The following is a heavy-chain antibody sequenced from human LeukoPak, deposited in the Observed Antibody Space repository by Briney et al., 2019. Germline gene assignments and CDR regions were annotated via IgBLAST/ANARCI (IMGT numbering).Heavy chain of an antibody. J-gene: IGHJ4*02. D-gene: IGHD3-22*01. Sequence: PSQTLSLTCTVSGGSISSGSYYWSWIRQPAGKGLEWIGRIYTSGSTNYNPSLKSRVTISVDTSKNQFSLKLSSVTAADTAVYYCARDRLHYYDSSGYYGYSDYWGQGTLVTVSS. CDR1: GGSISSGSYY. CDR2: IYTSGST. CDR3: ARDRLHYYDSSGYYGYSDY. V-gene: IGHV4-61*02.